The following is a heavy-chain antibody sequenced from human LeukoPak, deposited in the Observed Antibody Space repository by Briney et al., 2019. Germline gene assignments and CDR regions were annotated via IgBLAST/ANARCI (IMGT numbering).Heavy chain of an antibody. V-gene: IGHV4-61*02. J-gene: IGHJ6*03. D-gene: IGHD3-10*01. CDR2: IYTSGST. CDR3: ARDHRGDYYYYMDV. Sequence: SETLSLTCTVSGGSISSGSYYWNWIRQPAGKGLEWIGRIYTSGSTNYNPSLKSRVTMSVDTSKNQFSLKLSSVTAADTAVYYCARDHRGDYYYYMDVWGKGTTVTVSS. CDR1: GGSISSGSYY.